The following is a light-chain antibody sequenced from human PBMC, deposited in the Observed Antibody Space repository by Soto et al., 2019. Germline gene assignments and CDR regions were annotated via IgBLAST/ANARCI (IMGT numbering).Light chain of an antibody. V-gene: IGKV3-11*01. CDR1: QSVRTY. Sequence: EIVLTQSPVTLSLSPGERATLSCRASQSVRTYLAWYQVKPGQAPRLLIYDASSMASGVPARFSGSGSGTAFTLTISSLEPEDFALYYCQQRNSWPPITFGQGTRLEIK. CDR3: QQRNSWPPIT. J-gene: IGKJ5*01. CDR2: DAS.